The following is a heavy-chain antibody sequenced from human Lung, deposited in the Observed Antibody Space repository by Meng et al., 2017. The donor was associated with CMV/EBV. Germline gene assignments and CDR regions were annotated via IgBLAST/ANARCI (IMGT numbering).Heavy chain of an antibody. D-gene: IGHD3-22*01. CDR2: INAGNGNT. V-gene: IGHV1-3*01. CDR1: GYTLTSYA. J-gene: IGHJ4*02. CDR3: ARAGYDSSGYYPQPFDY. Sequence: GQLVQSWAEVKKPGASVKVSCKASGYTLTSYAMHWVRQAPGQRLEWMGWINAGNGNTKYSQRFQGRVTITRDTSASTAYMELSSLRSEDTTVYYCARAGYDSSGYYPQPFDYWGQGTLVTVSS.